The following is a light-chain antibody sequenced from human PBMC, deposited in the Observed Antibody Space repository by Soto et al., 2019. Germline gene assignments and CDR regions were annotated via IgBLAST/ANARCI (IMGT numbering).Light chain of an antibody. V-gene: IGKV3-15*01. Sequence: MRQSRGTLSLSPGETATLSCRASQSVSNIYLGWYQQKPGQAPRLLIYGASTRETGVPARFSGSGSGTDFTLTISSLQSEDFAVYYCQHYNYWPYTFGQGTKVDIK. CDR2: GAS. CDR1: QSVSNIY. CDR3: QHYNYWPYT. J-gene: IGKJ2*01.